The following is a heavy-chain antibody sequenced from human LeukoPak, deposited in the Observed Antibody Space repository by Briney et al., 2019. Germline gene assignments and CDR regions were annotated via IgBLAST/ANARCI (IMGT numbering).Heavy chain of an antibody. J-gene: IGHJ1*01. V-gene: IGHV1-69*13. CDR3: ARVGAICSSTSCYHYFQH. D-gene: IGHD2-2*01. CDR1: GGTFSSYA. CDR2: IIPIFGTA. Sequence: SVKVSCKASGGTFSSYAISWVRQAPGQGLEWMGGIIPIFGTANYAQKFQGRVTITADGSTSTAYMELSSLRSEDTAVYYCARVGAICSSTSCYHYFQHWGQGTLVTVSS.